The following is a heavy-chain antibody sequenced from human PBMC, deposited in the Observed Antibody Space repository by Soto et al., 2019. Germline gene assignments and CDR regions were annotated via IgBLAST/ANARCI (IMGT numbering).Heavy chain of an antibody. D-gene: IGHD5-12*01. CDR1: GGSISDYN. J-gene: IGHJ4*02. Sequence: QVQLQESGPGLVKPSETLSLTCTVSGGSISDYNWSWIRQSPGKGLEWIGYIYYSGTSGSTNYNPSLKRRVTISVDTSKNQFSLKLTSVTAADTAVYYCASGRWVQLPGYWGQGMLVTVSS. V-gene: IGHV4-59*01. CDR2: IYYSGTSGST. CDR3: ASGRWVQLPGY.